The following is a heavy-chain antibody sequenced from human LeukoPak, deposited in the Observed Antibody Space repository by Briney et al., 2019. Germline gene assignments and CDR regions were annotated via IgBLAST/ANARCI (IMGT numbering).Heavy chain of an antibody. CDR2: ISTSSSYI. J-gene: IGHJ6*03. CDR1: GFTFSSYT. V-gene: IGHV3-21*01. Sequence: GGSLRLSCAASGFTFSSYTMNWVRQAPGTGLDRVSSISTSSSYIYYGDSVKGRFTISRDNAKNSLYLQMNSLRAEDTAVYYCARNNNWNENHMDVWGKGTTVTSSS. D-gene: IGHD1-1*01. CDR3: ARNNNWNENHMDV.